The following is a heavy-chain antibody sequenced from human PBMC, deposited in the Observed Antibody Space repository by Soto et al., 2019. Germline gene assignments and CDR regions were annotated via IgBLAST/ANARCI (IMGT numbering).Heavy chain of an antibody. Sequence: EVQVVESGGGLVQSGGSLTLSCAASGFTVSNSYMSWVRQAPGKGLEWVSAIYSGGSTYYADSVKGRFTISRDHSRNTLHLRLYGLRAGDTAVYFSAGCEGAAAYGFCFGSWGEGSPVTVSS. D-gene: IGHD3-16*01. CDR2: IYSGGST. V-gene: IGHV3-66*01. CDR3: AGCEGAAAYGFCFGS. CDR1: GFTVSNSY. J-gene: IGHJ4*02.